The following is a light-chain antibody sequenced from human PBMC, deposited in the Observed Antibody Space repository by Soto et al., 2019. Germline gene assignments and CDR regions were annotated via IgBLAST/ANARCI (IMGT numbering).Light chain of an antibody. J-gene: IGLJ1*01. V-gene: IGLV2-14*01. CDR2: DVS. CDR1: SSDVGGYNY. Sequence: QSALTQPASVSGSPGQSITISCTGTSSDVGGYNYVSWYQQHPGKVPKLMIYDVSNRPSGVSNRFSGSKSGNTASLTISGLQAEDEADYYCSSHTSSSTLYVFGTGTKLTLL. CDR3: SSHTSSSTLYV.